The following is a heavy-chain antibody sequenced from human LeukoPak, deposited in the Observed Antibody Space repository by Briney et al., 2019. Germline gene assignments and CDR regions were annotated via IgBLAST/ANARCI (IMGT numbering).Heavy chain of an antibody. V-gene: IGHV4-59*12. CDR2: IYYSGST. CDR1: GGSISSYY. Sequence: SETLSLTCTVSGGSISSYYWSWIRQPPGKGLEWIGYIYYSGSTNYNPSLKSRVTISVDTSKNQFSLKLSSVTAADTAVYYCARVSSSSWDDAFDIWGQGTMVTVSS. D-gene: IGHD6-13*01. CDR3: ARVSSSSWDDAFDI. J-gene: IGHJ3*02.